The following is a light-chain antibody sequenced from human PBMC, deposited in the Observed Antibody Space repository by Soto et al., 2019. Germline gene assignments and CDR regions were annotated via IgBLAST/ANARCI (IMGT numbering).Light chain of an antibody. CDR3: SSYTSSSTVV. J-gene: IGLJ2*01. CDR1: SSDVGGYNY. V-gene: IGLV2-14*01. CDR2: EVT. Sequence: QYVLTQPASVSGSPGQSITISCTGTSSDVGGYNYVSWYQQYPGKAPKLMIYEVTNRPSGVSNRFSGSKSGNTASLTISGLQAEDEADYYCSSYTSSSTVVFGGGTKVTVL.